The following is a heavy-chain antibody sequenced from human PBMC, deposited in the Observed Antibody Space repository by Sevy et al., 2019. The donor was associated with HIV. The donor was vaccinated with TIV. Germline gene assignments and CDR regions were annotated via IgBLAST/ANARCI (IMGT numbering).Heavy chain of an antibody. CDR1: GGTFSSYA. CDR3: ASSGRGYSYGYGNLSDY. D-gene: IGHD5-18*01. V-gene: IGHV1-69*13. Sequence: ASVKVSCKASGGTFSSYAISWVRQAPGQGLEWMGGIIPIFGTANYAQKFQGRVTITADESTSTAYMELSSLRSEDTAVYYCASSGRGYSYGYGNLSDYWGQGTLVTVSS. J-gene: IGHJ4*02. CDR2: IIPIFGTA.